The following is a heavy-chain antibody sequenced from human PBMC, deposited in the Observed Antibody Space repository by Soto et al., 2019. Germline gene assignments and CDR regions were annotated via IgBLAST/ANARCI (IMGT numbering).Heavy chain of an antibody. V-gene: IGHV3-23*01. D-gene: IGHD2-21*02. CDR1: GFTFSSYA. CDR2: ISGSGGST. Sequence: GGSLRLSCASSGFTFSSYAMSWVRQAPGKGQEWVSAISGSGGSTYYADSVKGRFTISRDNSKNTLYLQMNSLRADNTVVYYCASPKGDCAIDYCCQGTLVTVSS. J-gene: IGHJ4*02. CDR3: ASPKGDCAIDY.